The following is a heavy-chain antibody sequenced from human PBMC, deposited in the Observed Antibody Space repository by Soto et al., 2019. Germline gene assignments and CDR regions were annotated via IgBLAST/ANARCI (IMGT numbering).Heavy chain of an antibody. CDR2: ISYDGSNK. V-gene: IGHV3-30*03. J-gene: IGHJ4*02. Sequence: QVPLVESGGGVVQPGRSLRLSSAASGFSFSSYGMQWVRQAPGKGLEWVAVISYDGSNKYYADSVKDRFTISRDNSKKTLYLQMNSLRADDTAVYYCVAGQYFFDYCGQGTLVTVSS. D-gene: IGHD6-19*01. CDR3: VAGQYFFDY. CDR1: GFSFSSYG.